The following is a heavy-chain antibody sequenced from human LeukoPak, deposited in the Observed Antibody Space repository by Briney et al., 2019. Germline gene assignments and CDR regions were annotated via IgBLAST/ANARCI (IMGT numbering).Heavy chain of an antibody. CDR2: IYYSGGT. J-gene: IGHJ4*02. V-gene: IGHV4-59*01. CDR1: GGSISSYY. CDR3: AKGYSGSSYCFDF. Sequence: TSETLSLTCTVSGGSISSYYWSWIRQPPGKGLEWIGYIYYSGGTNYNPSLKSRVTISVDTSKNQFSLKLSSVTAADTAVYYCAKGYSGSSYCFDFWGQGTLVTVSS. D-gene: IGHD1-26*01.